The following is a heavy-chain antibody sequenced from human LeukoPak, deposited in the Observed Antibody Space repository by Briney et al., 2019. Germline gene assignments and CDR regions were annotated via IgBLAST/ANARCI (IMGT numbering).Heavy chain of an antibody. D-gene: IGHD3-10*01. CDR1: GGTFSSYA. Sequence: SVKVSCKASGGTFSSYAISWVRQAPGQGLEWMGGIIPIFGTANYAQKFQGRVTITADKSTSTAYMELSSLRSEDTAVYYCASEIYGSGSSTLHNWFDPWGQGTLVTVSS. CDR3: ASEIYGSGSSTLHNWFDP. V-gene: IGHV1-69*06. CDR2: IIPIFGTA. J-gene: IGHJ5*02.